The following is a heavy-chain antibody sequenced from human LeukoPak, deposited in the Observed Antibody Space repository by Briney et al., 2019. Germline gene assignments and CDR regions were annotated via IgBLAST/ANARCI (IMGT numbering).Heavy chain of an antibody. D-gene: IGHD6-25*01. J-gene: IGHJ4*02. CDR2: IIPIFGKA. Sequence: SVKVSCKASGGTFSSHGISWVRQAPGQGLEWMGRIIPIFGKANYAQKFQGRVTITTDESTSTAYMELSSLRSEDTAVYYCATNPAESIHFDYWGQGTLVTVSS. CDR3: ATNPAESIHFDY. V-gene: IGHV1-69*05. CDR1: GGTFSSHG.